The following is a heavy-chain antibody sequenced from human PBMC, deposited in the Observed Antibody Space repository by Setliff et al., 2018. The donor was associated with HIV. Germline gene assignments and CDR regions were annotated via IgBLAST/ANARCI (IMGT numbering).Heavy chain of an antibody. D-gene: IGHD3-9*01. CDR1: GYSFSDNW. J-gene: IGHJ5*01. CDR2: IYPDDSAT. CDR3: AKHGFERKSPYNWFDS. V-gene: IGHV5-51*01. Sequence: LGESLKISCKGFGYSFSDNWIGWARQKPGKGLEWMGIIYPDDSATRYSPSFQGRVTISADKSINTAYMRWRSLRASDTAMYFCAKHGFERKSPYNWFDSWGQGTLVTVSS.